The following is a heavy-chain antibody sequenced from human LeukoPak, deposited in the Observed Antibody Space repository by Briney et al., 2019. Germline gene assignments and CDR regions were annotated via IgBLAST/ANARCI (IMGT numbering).Heavy chain of an antibody. J-gene: IGHJ4*02. Sequence: SETLSLTCTVSGASISSSSSYSWAWIRQPPGKGLEWIGTMSNSGTTYYNPSLKSRVTISGDMSKNQFSLKLTSVTAADTAVFYCARRSQTTAGRGIDYWGQGTLVTVSS. CDR1: GASISSSSSYS. CDR2: MSNSGTT. V-gene: IGHV4-39*01. CDR3: ARRSQTTAGRGIDY. D-gene: IGHD6-13*01.